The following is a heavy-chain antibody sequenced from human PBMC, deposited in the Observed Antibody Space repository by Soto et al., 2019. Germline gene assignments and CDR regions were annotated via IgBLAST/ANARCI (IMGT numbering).Heavy chain of an antibody. J-gene: IGHJ6*02. CDR1: GFSFSSYA. V-gene: IGHV3-64D*06. CDR3: VKEDSIVVVGMDV. D-gene: IGHD3-22*01. Sequence: GSLSLFCSASGFSFSSYAMHWVRQSPGKGLEYVSAISSNGGSTYYADSVMGRSTISRDKSKNTLYLQMSSLRADDTAVYYFVKEDSIVVVGMDVSGQGTTVTVS. CDR2: ISSNGGST.